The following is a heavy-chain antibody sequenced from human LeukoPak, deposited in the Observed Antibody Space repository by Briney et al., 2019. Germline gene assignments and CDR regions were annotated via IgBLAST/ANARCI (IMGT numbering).Heavy chain of an antibody. CDR2: IWYDGSNK. CDR1: GFTFSSYG. D-gene: IGHD3-22*01. V-gene: IGHV3-33*01. J-gene: IGHJ4*02. Sequence: GRSLRLSCAASGFTFSSYGMHWVRQAPGKGLVWVAVIWYDGSNKYYADSVKGRFTISRDNSKNTLYLQMNSLRAEDTAVYYCASFRRYYDSSGYLDYWVQGTLVTVSS. CDR3: ASFRRYYDSSGYLDY.